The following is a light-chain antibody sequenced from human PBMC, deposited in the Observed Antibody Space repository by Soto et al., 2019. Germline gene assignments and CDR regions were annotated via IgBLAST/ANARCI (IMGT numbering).Light chain of an antibody. CDR3: AAWDDSLNGAV. CDR1: SSNIGSNT. V-gene: IGLV1-44*01. J-gene: IGLJ2*01. CDR2: RDN. Sequence: QSVLTQPPSAPATPGQRVTISCSGSSSNIGSNTVNWYQQLPGTAPKLLIYRDNQRPSGVPDRFSGSKSGTSASLAISGLQSEDEADYYCAAWDDSLNGAVFGGGTKLTVL.